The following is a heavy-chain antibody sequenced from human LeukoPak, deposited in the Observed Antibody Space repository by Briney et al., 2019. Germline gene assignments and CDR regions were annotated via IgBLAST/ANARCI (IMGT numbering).Heavy chain of an antibody. CDR1: GFTFSSYA. D-gene: IGHD6-19*01. Sequence: GGSLRLSCSASGFTFSSYAVHWVRQAPGKGLEYVSAISSNGGSTYYADSVKGRFTISRDNSKNTLYLQMSSLRAEDTAVYYCVKEGAAGIAVAGTFDYWGQGTLVTVSS. CDR3: VKEGAAGIAVAGTFDY. V-gene: IGHV3-64D*06. CDR2: ISSNGGST. J-gene: IGHJ4*02.